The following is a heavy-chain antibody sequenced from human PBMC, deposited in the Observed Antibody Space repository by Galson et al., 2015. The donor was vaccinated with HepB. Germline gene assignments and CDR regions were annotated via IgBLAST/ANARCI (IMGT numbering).Heavy chain of an antibody. CDR2: ISAYNGNT. D-gene: IGHD3-22*01. J-gene: IGHJ4*02. CDR3: ARDYYDSSGYSPPVDPGEYYFDY. V-gene: IGHV1-18*01. CDR1: GYTFTSYG. Sequence: SVKVSCKASGYTFTSYGISWVRQAPGQGLEWMGWISAYNGNTNYAQKLQGRVTMTTDTSTSTAYMELRSLRSDDTAVYYCARDYYDSSGYSPPVDPGEYYFDYWGQGTLVTVSS.